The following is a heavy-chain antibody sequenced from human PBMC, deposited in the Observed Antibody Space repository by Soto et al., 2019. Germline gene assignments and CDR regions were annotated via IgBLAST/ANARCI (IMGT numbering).Heavy chain of an antibody. V-gene: IGHV3-21*01. J-gene: IGHJ5*02. CDR2: ISSGSAYL. CDR1: TFSSYS. D-gene: IGHD1-26*01. Sequence: EVQFVESGGGLVKPGEALRLSCTFTFSSYSLNWVRQSPGKGLEWVSSISSGSAYLKYADAVKGRFTISRDNAKDLLYLQRRSLRVDDSAVYYCTRDEGGSYDNRFTPWGQGTLVTVSS. CDR3: TRDEGGSYDNRFTP.